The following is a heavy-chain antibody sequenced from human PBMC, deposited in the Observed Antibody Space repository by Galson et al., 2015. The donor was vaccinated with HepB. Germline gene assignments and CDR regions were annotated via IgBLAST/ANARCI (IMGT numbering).Heavy chain of an antibody. V-gene: IGHV1-69*13. J-gene: IGHJ6*02. D-gene: IGHD3-3*01. CDR1: GGTFSSYA. Sequence: SVKVSCKASGGTFSSYAISWVRQAPGQGLEWMGGIIPIFGTANYAQKFQGRVTITADESTSTAYMELSSLRSEDTAVYYCARAPFLFGVVISDYYYYGMDVWGQGTTVTVSS. CDR3: ARAPFLFGVVISDYYYYGMDV. CDR2: IIPIFGTA.